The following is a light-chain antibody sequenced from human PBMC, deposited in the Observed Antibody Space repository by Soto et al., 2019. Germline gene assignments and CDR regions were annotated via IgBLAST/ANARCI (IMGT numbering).Light chain of an antibody. J-gene: IGKJ1*01. CDR2: GAS. CDR3: QQYGSSPWT. V-gene: IGKV3-20*01. Sequence: EIVLTQSPGTLSLSPGERATLSCRASQSVSSSYLAWYQQKPGQAPRLLIYGASSRATGIPDGFSCSGSGTDFTLTISRLEPEDFAVYYCQQYGSSPWTFGQGTKVEIK. CDR1: QSVSSSY.